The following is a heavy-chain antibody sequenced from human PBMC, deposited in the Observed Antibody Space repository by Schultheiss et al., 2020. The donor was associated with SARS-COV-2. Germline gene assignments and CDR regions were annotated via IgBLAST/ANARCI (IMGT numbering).Heavy chain of an antibody. D-gene: IGHD6-13*01. CDR2: ISAYNGNT. CDR3: ARDFSSSWSYYYYYGMDV. V-gene: IGHV1-18*01. J-gene: IGHJ6*02. Sequence: ASVKVSCKASGYTFTSYGISWVRQAPGQGLEWMGWISAYNGNTNYAQKLQGRVTMTTDTSTSTAYMELRSLRSDDTAVYYCARDFSSSWSYYYYYGMDVWGQGTTVTVSS. CDR1: GYTFTSYG.